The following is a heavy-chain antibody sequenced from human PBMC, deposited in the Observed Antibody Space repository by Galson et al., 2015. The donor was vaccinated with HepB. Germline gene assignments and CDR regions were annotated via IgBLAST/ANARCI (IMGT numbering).Heavy chain of an antibody. CDR2: TYYRSKWYN. V-gene: IGHV6-1*01. D-gene: IGHD3-3*01. CDR3: ARDLFDFWSGGNRVGASWFDP. J-gene: IGHJ5*02. Sequence: CAISGDSVSSNSAAWNWIRQSPSRGLEWLGRTYYRSKWYNDYAVSVKSRITINPDTSKNQFSLQLNSVTPEDTAVYYCARDLFDFWSGGNRVGASWFDPWGKGTLVTVSS. CDR1: GDSVSSNSAA.